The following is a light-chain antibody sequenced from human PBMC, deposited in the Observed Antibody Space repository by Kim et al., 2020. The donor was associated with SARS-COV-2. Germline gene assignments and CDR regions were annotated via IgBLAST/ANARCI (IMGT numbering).Light chain of an antibody. J-gene: IGLJ1*01. Sequence: GQSVTIACTGASGNVGNNNVYWWDQQPPGNATKLMIYDNTERSAGVQDRFSGSYCTNAASLTVSVLQAEDEADYCCGSYAGSSGYVFGAGTKVTVL. CDR1: SGNVGNNNV. CDR2: DNT. V-gene: IGLV2-8*01. CDR3: GSYAGSSGYV.